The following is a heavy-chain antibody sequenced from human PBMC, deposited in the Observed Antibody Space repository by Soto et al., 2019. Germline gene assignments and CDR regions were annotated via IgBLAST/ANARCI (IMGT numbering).Heavy chain of an antibody. Sequence: LSLTCTVSGGSISSYYWSWIRQPPGKGLEWIGYIYYSGSTNYNPSLKSRVTISVDTSKNQFSLKLSSVTAADTAVYYCARCSSGNYGSFLDYWGQGTLVTVSS. CDR1: GGSISSYY. D-gene: IGHD4-17*01. CDR3: ARCSSGNYGSFLDY. J-gene: IGHJ4*02. CDR2: IYYSGST. V-gene: IGHV4-59*01.